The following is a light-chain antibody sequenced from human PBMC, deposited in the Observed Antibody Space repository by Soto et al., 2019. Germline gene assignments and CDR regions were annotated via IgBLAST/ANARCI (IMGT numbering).Light chain of an antibody. V-gene: IGKV3-20*01. J-gene: IGKJ5*01. CDR1: QRLSSN. CDR3: QQYAGSPIT. CDR2: GVS. Sequence: EIVMTHSAATVSVSPGERATLSCRASQRLSSNLAWYQQKPGQAPRLLIYGVSTRATGVPDRFTGGGSGTDFTLTIRRLEPEDFALYYCQQYAGSPITFGQGTRLEI.